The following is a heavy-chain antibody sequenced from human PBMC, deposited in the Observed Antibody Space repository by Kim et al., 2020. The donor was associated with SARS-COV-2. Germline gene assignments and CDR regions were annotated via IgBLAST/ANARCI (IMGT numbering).Heavy chain of an antibody. J-gene: IGHJ6*02. CDR2: MNPNSGNT. Sequence: ASVKVSCKASGYTFTSYDINWVRQATGQGLEWMGWMNPNSGNTGYAQKFQGRVTMTRNTSISTAYMELSSLRSEDTAVYYCARGPTFYRFNAVAGTYGMDVWGQGTTVTVSS. D-gene: IGHD6-19*01. V-gene: IGHV1-8*01. CDR1: GYTFTSYD. CDR3: ARGPTFYRFNAVAGTYGMDV.